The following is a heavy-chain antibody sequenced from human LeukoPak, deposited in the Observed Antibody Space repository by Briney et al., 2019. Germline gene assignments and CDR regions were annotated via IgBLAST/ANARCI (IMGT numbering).Heavy chain of an antibody. CDR1: GGTFSSYA. J-gene: IGHJ4*02. Sequence: SVKVSCKASGGTFSSYAISWVRQGPGQGLEWMGGIIPILGIANYAQKFQGRVTITADKSTSTAYMELSSLRSEDTAVYYCARDYYDILTGYPSFDYWGQGTLVTVSS. CDR3: ARDYYDILTGYPSFDY. D-gene: IGHD3-9*01. CDR2: IIPILGIA. V-gene: IGHV1-69*04.